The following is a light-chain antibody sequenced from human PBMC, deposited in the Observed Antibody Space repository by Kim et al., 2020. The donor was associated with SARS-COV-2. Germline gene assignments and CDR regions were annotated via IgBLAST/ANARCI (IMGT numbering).Light chain of an antibody. V-gene: IGLV8-61*01. J-gene: IGLJ3*02. CDR1: SGSVSTTYY. CDR3: VLCMGRGIWM. CDR2: STK. Sequence: QTVVTQEPSFSVSPGGTVTLTCGLSSGSVSTTYYPSWYQQTPGQAPRTLIYSTKTRSSGVPDRFSGSILGDKAALTITGAQADDESDYYCVLCMGRGIWMFGGGTQLTVL.